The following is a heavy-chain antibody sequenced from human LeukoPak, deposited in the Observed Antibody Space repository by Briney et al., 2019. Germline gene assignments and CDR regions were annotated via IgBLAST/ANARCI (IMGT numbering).Heavy chain of an antibody. D-gene: IGHD3-22*01. CDR3: ARGDDYYDSSGQNRDY. Sequence: GGSLRLSCAASGFTFSSYSMNWVRQAPGKGLEWVSYISSSSSTIYYADSVKGRFTISRDNAKNSLYLQMNSLKAEDTAVYYCARGDDYYDSSGQNRDYWGQGTPVTVSS. CDR1: GFTFSSYS. J-gene: IGHJ4*02. CDR2: ISSSSSTI. V-gene: IGHV3-48*01.